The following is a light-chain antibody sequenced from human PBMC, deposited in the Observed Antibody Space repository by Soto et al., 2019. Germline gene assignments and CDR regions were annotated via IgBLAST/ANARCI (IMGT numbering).Light chain of an antibody. Sequence: EIVLTQSPGTLSLSPGERATLSCRASQSVSSNYLAWYQQKPGQAPRLLIYGASTRATGIPARFSGSGSGTEFTLTISSLQSEDFAVYYCQQYNNWPPFGQGTKVDI. J-gene: IGKJ1*01. V-gene: IGKV3-15*01. CDR2: GAS. CDR3: QQYNNWPP. CDR1: QSVSSN.